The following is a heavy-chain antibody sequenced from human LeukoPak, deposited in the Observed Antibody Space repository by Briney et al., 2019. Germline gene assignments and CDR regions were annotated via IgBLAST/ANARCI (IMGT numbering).Heavy chain of an antibody. D-gene: IGHD6-6*01. CDR1: SGSISSGSYY. J-gene: IGHJ4*02. Sequence: PSETLSLTCTVSSGSISSGSYYWSWIRQPAGKGLEWIGRIYTSGSTNYNPSLKSRVTISVDTSKNQFSLKLSSVTAADTAVYYCARTSIAARSIDYWGQGTLVTVSS. V-gene: IGHV4-61*02. CDR2: IYTSGST. CDR3: ARTSIAARSIDY.